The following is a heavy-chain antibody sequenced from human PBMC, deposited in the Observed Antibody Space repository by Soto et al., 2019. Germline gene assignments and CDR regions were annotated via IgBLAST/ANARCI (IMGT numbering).Heavy chain of an antibody. Sequence: EVQLVESGGGLVQPGGYLRLSCAASGFTFSSSWMHWVRQAPGKGLVWVSRINSGASTTNYADSVKGRFTISRDNDKNTLYLQMDSLTAEDTPVYYCASGPSGWFGYDYWGQGTLVTVSS. J-gene: IGHJ4*02. CDR2: INSGASTT. D-gene: IGHD6-19*01. CDR3: ASGPSGWFGYDY. V-gene: IGHV3-74*01. CDR1: GFTFSSSW.